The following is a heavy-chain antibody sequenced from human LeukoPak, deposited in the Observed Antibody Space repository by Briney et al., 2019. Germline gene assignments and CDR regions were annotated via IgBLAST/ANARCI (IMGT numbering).Heavy chain of an antibody. CDR3: AKGGSGSWFLDL. V-gene: IGHV3-23*01. J-gene: IGHJ2*01. CDR2: ISGSGGST. D-gene: IGHD1-26*01. CDR1: GFTFSSYA. Sequence: GGSLRLSCAASGFTFSSYAMSWVRQAPGKGLEWVSAISGSGGSTYYADSLKGRFTISRDNSRNTLYLQVNSLRPEDTAVYYCAKGGSGSWFLDLWGRGTLVTVSS.